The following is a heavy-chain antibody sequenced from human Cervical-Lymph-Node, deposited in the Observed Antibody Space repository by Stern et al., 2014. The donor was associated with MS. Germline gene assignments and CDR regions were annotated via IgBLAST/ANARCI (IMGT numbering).Heavy chain of an antibody. V-gene: IGHV3-23*04. CDR1: GFPFSSYA. CDR3: GRDLHYWTADA. Sequence: EVQLVESGGGLVQPGGSLRLSCAVSGFPFSSYAMTWVRQAPGQGREWVSGRGGVGGTHSADSVRSRFTISRDNSKNMLYLQMDNLRAEDTAIYYCGRDLHYWTADAWGQGTLVTVSS. D-gene: IGHD1-1*01. CDR2: GRGGVGGT. J-gene: IGHJ5*02.